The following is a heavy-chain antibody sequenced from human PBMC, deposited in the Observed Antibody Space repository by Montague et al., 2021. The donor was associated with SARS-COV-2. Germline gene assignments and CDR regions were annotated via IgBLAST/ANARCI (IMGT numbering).Heavy chain of an antibody. Sequence: VSPGASLSSDSLSWHWIRRSPSRGLEWLASTYYRSKWXNDSAPSVSGRAPVKPDTSRNQFSLHLDSVTPEDTALYFCARKMDSSFDVWGKGTMVTVSS. CDR3: ARKMDSSFDV. J-gene: IGHJ3*01. D-gene: IGHD2-2*03. CDR1: GASLSSDSLS. V-gene: IGHV6-1*01. CDR2: TYYRSKWXN.